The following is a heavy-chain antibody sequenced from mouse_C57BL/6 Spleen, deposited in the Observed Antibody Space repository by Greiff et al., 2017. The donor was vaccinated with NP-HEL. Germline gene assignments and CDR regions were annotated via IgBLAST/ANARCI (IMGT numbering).Heavy chain of an antibody. CDR3: ARTPYGSSSYYLDY. D-gene: IGHD1-1*01. CDR1: GFTFSDYG. J-gene: IGHJ2*01. Sequence: EVKLQESGGGLVKPGGSLKLSCAASGFTFSDYGMHWVRQAPEKGLEWVAYISSGSSTIYYADTVKGRFTISRDNAKNTLFLQMTSLRSEDTAMYYCARTPYGSSSYYLDYWGQGTTLTVSS. CDR2: ISSGSSTI. V-gene: IGHV5-17*01.